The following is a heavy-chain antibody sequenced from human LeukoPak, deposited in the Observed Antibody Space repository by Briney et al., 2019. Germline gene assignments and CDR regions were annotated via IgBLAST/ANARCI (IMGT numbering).Heavy chain of an antibody. J-gene: IGHJ3*02. D-gene: IGHD1-1*01. CDR2: TKQDGSKT. CDR3: ANDISATGALNI. Sequence: GGSLRLSCAASGLTFRSYWIHRVREAPGKGLEWEADTKQDGSKTYYADPVRGRFTISRDNARNSVYLQMNNLRAEDTAVYHCANDISATGALNIWGQGTMVTVSS. CDR1: GLTFRSYW. V-gene: IGHV3-7*01.